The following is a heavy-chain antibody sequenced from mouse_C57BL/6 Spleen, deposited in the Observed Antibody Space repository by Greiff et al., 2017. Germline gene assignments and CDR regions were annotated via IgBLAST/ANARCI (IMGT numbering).Heavy chain of an antibody. Sequence: QVQLQQSGAELARPGASVKLSCKASGYTFTSYGISWVKQRTGQGLEWIGEIYPRSGNTYYNEKFKGKATLTADKSSSTAYMELRSLTSEDSAVYFCARERAAYYSNPYYFDYWGQGTTLTVSS. V-gene: IGHV1-81*01. D-gene: IGHD2-5*01. CDR1: GYTFTSYG. J-gene: IGHJ2*01. CDR3: ARERAAYYSNPYYFDY. CDR2: IYPRSGNT.